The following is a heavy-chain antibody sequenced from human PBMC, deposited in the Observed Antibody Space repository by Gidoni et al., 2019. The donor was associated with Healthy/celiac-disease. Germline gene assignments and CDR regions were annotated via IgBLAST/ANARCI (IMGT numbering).Heavy chain of an antibody. CDR3: ARDMGGRIVVGAEYFQH. Sequence: EVEMVESGGGLVQTGGSLRLSCAASGFTFCSYSMNCVRPAPGTGLCWVSYISSSRITIYYADSVKGRFTISRDNAKNSLYLQMNSLRAADTAVYYCARDMGGRIVVGAEYFQHWGQGTLVTVSS. CDR1: GFTFCSYS. V-gene: IGHV3-48*01. CDR2: ISSSRITI. D-gene: IGHD3-16*02. J-gene: IGHJ1*01.